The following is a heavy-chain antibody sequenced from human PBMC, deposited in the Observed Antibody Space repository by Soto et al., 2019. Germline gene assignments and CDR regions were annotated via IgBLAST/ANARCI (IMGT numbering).Heavy chain of an antibody. CDR1: GGSVSSGSYY. Sequence: SETLSLTCTVSGGSVSSGSYYWSWIRQPPGKGLEWIGYIYYSGSTNYNPSPKSRVTISVDTSKNQFSLKLSSVTAADTAVYYCARDAFPYYYDTSGYYGYWGQGTLVTLSS. CDR3: ARDAFPYYYDTSGYYGY. CDR2: IYYSGST. D-gene: IGHD3-22*01. V-gene: IGHV4-61*01. J-gene: IGHJ4*02.